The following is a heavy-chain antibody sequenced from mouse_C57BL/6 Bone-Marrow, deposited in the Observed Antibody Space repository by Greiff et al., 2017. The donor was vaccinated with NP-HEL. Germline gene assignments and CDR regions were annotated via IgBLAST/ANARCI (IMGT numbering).Heavy chain of an antibody. V-gene: IGHV1-55*01. Sequence: QVQLQHPGAELVKPGASVKMSCKASGYTFTSYWITWVKQRPGQGLEWIGDIYPGSGSTNYNEKFKSKATLTVDTSSSTAYMQLSSLTSEDSAVYYWANRVNSHWYCDDWGTGTMVTVSA. CDR2: IYPGSGST. D-gene: IGHD1-3*01. CDR1: GYTFTSYW. J-gene: IGHJ1*03. CDR3: ANRVNSHWYCDD.